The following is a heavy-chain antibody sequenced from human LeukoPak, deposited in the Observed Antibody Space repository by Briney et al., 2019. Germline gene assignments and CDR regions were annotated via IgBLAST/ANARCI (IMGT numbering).Heavy chain of an antibody. CDR2: IKQDGSEK. V-gene: IGHV3-7*01. CDR1: GFTFSSYS. Sequence: GGSLRLSCAASGFTFSSYSMNWVRQAPGKGLEWVANIKQDGSEKYHVDSVKGRFTISRDNAKNSLYLQMNSLRAEDTAVYYCARGRVVGATRDYYGMDVWGQGTTVTVSS. D-gene: IGHD1-26*01. J-gene: IGHJ6*02. CDR3: ARGRVVGATRDYYGMDV.